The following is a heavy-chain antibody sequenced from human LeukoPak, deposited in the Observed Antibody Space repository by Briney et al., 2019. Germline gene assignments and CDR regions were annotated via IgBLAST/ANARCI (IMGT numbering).Heavy chain of an antibody. CDR3: TRGGRHDSWSGYPNLDY. J-gene: IGHJ4*02. CDR1: GFTFGDYA. Sequence: GGSLRLSCKASGFTFGDYAMSWFRQAPGKGQEWVGFIRSKAYGGTTEYAASVKGRFTISRDDSKSIAYLQVNSLKTEDTAVYYCTRGGRHDSWSGYPNLDYWGQGTLVTVSS. CDR2: IRSKAYGGTT. D-gene: IGHD3-3*01. V-gene: IGHV3-49*03.